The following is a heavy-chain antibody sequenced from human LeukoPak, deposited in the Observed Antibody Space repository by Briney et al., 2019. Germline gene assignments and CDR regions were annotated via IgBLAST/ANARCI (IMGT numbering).Heavy chain of an antibody. D-gene: IGHD2-2*01. Sequence: PGGSLRLYCAASGFTFSSYSMNWVRQAPGKGLEWVSSISSSSSYIYYADSVKGRFTISRDNAKNSLYLQMNSLRAEDTAVYYCARERVVRNWFDPWGQGTLVTVSS. V-gene: IGHV3-21*01. J-gene: IGHJ5*02. CDR3: ARERVVRNWFDP. CDR1: GFTFSSYS. CDR2: ISSSSSYI.